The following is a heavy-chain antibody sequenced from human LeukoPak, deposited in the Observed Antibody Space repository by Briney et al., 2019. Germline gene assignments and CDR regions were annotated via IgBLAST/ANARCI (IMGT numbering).Heavy chain of an antibody. V-gene: IGHV4-30-2*01. D-gene: IGHD3-22*01. CDR3: ARVDSSGYYAFDI. Sequence: SQTLSLTCAVSGGSISSGGYSWSWIRQPPGKGLEWIGYIYHSGSTYYNPSLKSRVTISVDRSKNQFSLKLSSVTAAGTAVYYCARVDSSGYYAFDIWGQGTMVTVSS. J-gene: IGHJ3*02. CDR1: GGSISSGGYS. CDR2: IYHSGST.